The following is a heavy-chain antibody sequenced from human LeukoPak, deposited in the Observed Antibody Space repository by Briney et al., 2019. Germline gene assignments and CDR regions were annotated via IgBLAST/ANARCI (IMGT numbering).Heavy chain of an antibody. Sequence: TLSLTCTVSGGSLSNYYWTWIRQPPGKALEWLALIFWDGDKRYSPSLKSRLTITKDTPKNQVVLTMTNMDPVDTATYYCAQSSLDNFVYWGQGTLVTVSS. CDR3: AQSSLDNFVY. D-gene: IGHD2-2*03. J-gene: IGHJ4*02. V-gene: IGHV2-5*08. CDR2: IFWDGDK. CDR1: GGSLSNYY.